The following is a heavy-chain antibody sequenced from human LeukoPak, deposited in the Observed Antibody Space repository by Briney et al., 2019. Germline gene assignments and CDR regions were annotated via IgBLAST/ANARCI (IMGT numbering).Heavy chain of an antibody. CDR2: INIDGSST. D-gene: IGHD3-10*01. CDR1: GFTFSSYW. Sequence: HPGGSLRLSCAASGFTFSSYWMHWVRHAPGKGLAWVSRINIDGSSTSYADSVKGRFAISRDNAKNTLYLQMNSLRAEDTAVYYCARGGDSGSYCNYWGQGTLVTVSS. V-gene: IGHV3-74*01. CDR3: ARGGDSGSYCNY. J-gene: IGHJ4*02.